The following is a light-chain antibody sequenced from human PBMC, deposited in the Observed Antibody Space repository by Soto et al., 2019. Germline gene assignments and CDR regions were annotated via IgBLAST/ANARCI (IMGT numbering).Light chain of an antibody. Sequence: IQMTQSPSTLSSSVGDRVTITCRASQSIGGWLAWYQQRPGKDPRLLIYDACSVESGVPSRFSGSRSGTIFTLAISSLQPEDFATYSCQHYHSFPYTVGQGTKLEIK. CDR1: QSIGGW. CDR3: QHYHSFPYT. V-gene: IGKV1-5*01. CDR2: DAC. J-gene: IGKJ2*01.